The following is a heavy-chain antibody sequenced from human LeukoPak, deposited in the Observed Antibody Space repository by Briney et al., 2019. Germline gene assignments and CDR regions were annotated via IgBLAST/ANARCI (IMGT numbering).Heavy chain of an antibody. CDR2: ISGNGDTT. CDR1: GFTFSNYV. D-gene: IGHD1/OR15-1a*01. CDR3: VKVSNSDWNMFFDY. J-gene: IGHJ4*02. V-gene: IGHV3-23*01. Sequence: QPGGSLRLSCAASGFTFSNYVLNWVRQAPGKGLERVSSISGNGDTTHYVDSVKGRFTISRDNSKNTLFLQMNSLRAEDTALYHCVKVSNSDWNMFFDYWGQGTSVTVSS.